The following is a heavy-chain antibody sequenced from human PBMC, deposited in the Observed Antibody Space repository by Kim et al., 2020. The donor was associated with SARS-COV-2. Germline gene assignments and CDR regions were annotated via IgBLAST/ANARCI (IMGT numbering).Heavy chain of an antibody. D-gene: IGHD4-17*01. J-gene: IGHJ6*03. CDR2: IKPNSGDT. CDR3: AKDDLTTVTTGSFYYYMDV. V-gene: IGHV1-2*02. CDR1: GYTFAAYY. Sequence: ASVKVSCKASGYTFAAYYLHWVRQAPGQGLEWMGWIKPNSGDTNYAQKFQGRVTMTRDTSVSTAYMELSRLTSDDTAIYYCAKDDLTTVTTGSFYYYMDVWGRGTAVTVSS.